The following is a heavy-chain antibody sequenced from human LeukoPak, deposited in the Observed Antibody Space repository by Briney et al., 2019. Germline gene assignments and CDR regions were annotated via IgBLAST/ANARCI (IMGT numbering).Heavy chain of an antibody. Sequence: GASVKVSCKASGYTFTGYYMHWVRQAPGQGLEWMGWINPNSGGTNYAQKFQGRVTMTRDTSISTAYMELSRLRSDGTAVYYCARDLTVAGPPEDYWGQGTLVTVSS. CDR1: GYTFTGYY. J-gene: IGHJ4*02. CDR2: INPNSGGT. CDR3: ARDLTVAGPPEDY. V-gene: IGHV1-2*02. D-gene: IGHD6-19*01.